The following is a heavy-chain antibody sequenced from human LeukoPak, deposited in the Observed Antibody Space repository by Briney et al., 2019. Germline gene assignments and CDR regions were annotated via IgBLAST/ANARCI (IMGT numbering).Heavy chain of an antibody. CDR1: GYTLTELS. J-gene: IGHJ3*02. V-gene: IGHV1-24*01. Sequence: ASVKVSCKVSGYTLTELSMHWVRQAPGKGLEWMGGFDPEDGETIYAQKFQGRVTMTEDTSTDTAYMELSSLRSEDTAVYYCARGGHIVVVTAIPDAFDIWGQGTMVTVSS. CDR3: ARGGHIVVVTAIPDAFDI. D-gene: IGHD2-21*02. CDR2: FDPEDGET.